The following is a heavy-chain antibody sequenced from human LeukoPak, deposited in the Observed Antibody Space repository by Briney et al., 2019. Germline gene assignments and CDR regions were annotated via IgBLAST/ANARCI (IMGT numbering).Heavy chain of an antibody. Sequence: GGSPRLSCSASGFIFSNYAMHWVRQAPGKGLEYVSGISNDGGSTYYADSVKGRFTISRDNSKNTLYLQMNSLRAEDTAVYFCAKDTGYGVNSEKDYWGQGTLVTVSS. CDR3: AKDTGYGVNSEKDY. D-gene: IGHD4-23*01. V-gene: IGHV3-64*04. J-gene: IGHJ4*02. CDR2: ISNDGGST. CDR1: GFIFSNYA.